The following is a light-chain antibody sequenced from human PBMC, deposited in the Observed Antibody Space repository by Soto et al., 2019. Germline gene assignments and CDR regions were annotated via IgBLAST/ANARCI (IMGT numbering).Light chain of an antibody. Sequence: EIVLTQAPATPSLSSGEKATLSCSASQSVSSYLAWYQQKPGQAPRLLIYDASNRATGIPARFSGSGSGTDFTLTISSLEPEDFAVYYCQQRSNWPLTFGGGTKVDIK. J-gene: IGKJ4*01. CDR2: DAS. CDR1: QSVSSY. CDR3: QQRSNWPLT. V-gene: IGKV3-11*01.